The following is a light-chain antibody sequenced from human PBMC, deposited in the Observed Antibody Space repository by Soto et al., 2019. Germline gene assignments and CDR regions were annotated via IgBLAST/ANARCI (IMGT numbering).Light chain of an antibody. CDR3: QQYGSSQT. CDR2: DAS. CDR1: QSVSNNY. J-gene: IGKJ1*01. V-gene: IGKV3-20*01. Sequence: EVVLTQSPGTLSLSPGERATLSCRASQSVSNNYLAWYQHKPGQAPRLLIYDASSRATGIPDRFSGSGSGTDFTLTISRLEPEDFAVYYCQQYGSSQTFGQGTKVDIK.